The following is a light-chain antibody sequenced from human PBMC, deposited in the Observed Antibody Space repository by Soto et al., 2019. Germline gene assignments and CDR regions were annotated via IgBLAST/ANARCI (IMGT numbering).Light chain of an antibody. CDR1: ETVLNSSRNKNY. V-gene: IGKV4-1*01. CDR2: WAS. J-gene: IGKJ2*01. Sequence: DIVMTQSPDSLAVSLGERATINCRSSETVLNSSRNKNYLAWYQQKPGQPPKMLIYWASTRNAGVPDRFTGSRSGTDFTLTITSQQSEDVAAYYCQQYYRPPDTFGQGTKVEIK. CDR3: QQYYRPPDT.